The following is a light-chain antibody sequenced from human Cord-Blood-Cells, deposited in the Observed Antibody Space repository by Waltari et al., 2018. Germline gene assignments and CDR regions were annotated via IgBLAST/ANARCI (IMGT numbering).Light chain of an antibody. CDR3: QQYYSTPRT. CDR2: WAA. J-gene: IGKJ1*01. CDR1: QIVLYSSNNKNY. Sequence: DIVMTQSPDSLAVSLGERATNNYKSSQIVLYSSNNKNYLSCYQQKPGQPPKLLIYWAASRESGVPDRFSGSGSGTDFTLTISSLQAEDVAVYYCQQYYSTPRTFGQGTKVEIK. V-gene: IGKV4-1*01.